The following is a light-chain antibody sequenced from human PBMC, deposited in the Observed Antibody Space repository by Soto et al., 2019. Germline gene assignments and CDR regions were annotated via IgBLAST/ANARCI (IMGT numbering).Light chain of an antibody. CDR2: GAS. J-gene: IGKJ1*01. CDR1: QSVSSSY. V-gene: IGKV3-20*01. CDR3: QQYGSPPWT. Sequence: EIVLTQSPGTLSLSPGERATLSCRASQSVSSSYLAWYQQKPCQAPTILIYGASSRATGIPDRFSGSGSRTDVTLTISRLEPEDFAVYYCQQYGSPPWTFGQGTKVEIK.